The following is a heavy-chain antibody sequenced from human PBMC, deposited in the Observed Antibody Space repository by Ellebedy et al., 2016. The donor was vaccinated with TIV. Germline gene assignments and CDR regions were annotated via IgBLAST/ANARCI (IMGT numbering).Heavy chain of an antibody. Sequence: AALVKVSCKASGHSFTDYYIQWVRQAPGQGLEWMGMINPSDNSTNYSEKFQGRVTMTGDTYTNTVYMKLRSLRSEDPAVYYCARPAIKVYCHGGRCFSDVPGHFYGLGVWGQGTTVTVSS. CDR2: INPSDNST. V-gene: IGHV1-46*01. CDR1: GHSFTDYY. D-gene: IGHD2-15*01. CDR3: ARPAIKVYCHGGRCFSDVPGHFYGLGV. J-gene: IGHJ6*02.